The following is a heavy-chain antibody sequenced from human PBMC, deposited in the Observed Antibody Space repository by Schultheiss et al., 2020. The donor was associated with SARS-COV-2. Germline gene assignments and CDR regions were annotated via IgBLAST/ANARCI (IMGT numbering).Heavy chain of an antibody. CDR2: IYSGGST. CDR3: ARVWRAMGYYYGMDV. CDR1: GFTVSSNY. V-gene: IGHV3-53*01. J-gene: IGHJ6*02. Sequence: GGSLRLSCAASGFTVSSNYMSWVRQAPGKGLEWVSVIYSGGSTYYADSVKGRFTISRDNSKNTLYLQMNSLRAEDTAVYYCARVWRAMGYYYGMDVWGQGTTVTVSS. D-gene: IGHD1-1*01.